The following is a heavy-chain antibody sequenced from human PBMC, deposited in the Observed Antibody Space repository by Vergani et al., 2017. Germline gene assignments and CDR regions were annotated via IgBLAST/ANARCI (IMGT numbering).Heavy chain of an antibody. CDR2: INTGNGNT. J-gene: IGHJ4*02. D-gene: IGHD5-12*01. Sequence: QVQLVQSGAEVKKPGASVKVSCKASGYTFTSYAMHWVRQAPGQRLEWMGWINTGNGNTKYSQKFQGRVTITSDTSASTAYMELSSLRSEDTAVYYCARAIGGYRGYGNFDYWGQGTLVTVSS. V-gene: IGHV1-3*04. CDR1: GYTFTSYA. CDR3: ARAIGGYRGYGNFDY.